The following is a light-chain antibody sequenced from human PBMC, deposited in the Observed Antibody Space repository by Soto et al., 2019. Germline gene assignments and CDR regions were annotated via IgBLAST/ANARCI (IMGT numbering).Light chain of an antibody. Sequence: QSALTQPRSVSGSPGQSVAISCSGTSRDVGGYNFVSWYQHHPGKAPRLIIFDVNKRPPGVPYPFSDSKSGKTASLTISGLQADDEGDYFFDSFAGDFYVFGAGTKVTVL. J-gene: IGLJ1*01. V-gene: IGLV2-11*01. CDR2: DVN. CDR3: DSFAGDFYV. CDR1: SRDVGGYNF.